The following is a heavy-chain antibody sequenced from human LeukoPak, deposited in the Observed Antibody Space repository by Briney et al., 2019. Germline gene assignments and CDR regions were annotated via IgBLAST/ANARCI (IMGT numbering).Heavy chain of an antibody. CDR2: IRSKAYGGTT. CDR3: TRQGITMIVVPDY. D-gene: IGHD3-22*01. CDR1: GFTFGDYA. J-gene: IGHJ4*02. Sequence: PGGSLILSCTASGFTFGDYAMSWFRQAPGKGLEWVGFIRSKAYGGTTEYAASVKGRFTISRDDSKSIAYLQMNSLKTEDTAVYYCTRQGITMIVVPDYWGQGTLVTVSS. V-gene: IGHV3-49*03.